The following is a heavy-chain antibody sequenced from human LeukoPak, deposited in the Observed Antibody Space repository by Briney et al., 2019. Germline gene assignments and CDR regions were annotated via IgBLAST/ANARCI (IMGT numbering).Heavy chain of an antibody. V-gene: IGHV4-34*01. CDR1: GGSFSGYY. Sequence: PSETLSLTCAVYGGSFSGYYWSWIRQPPGKGLEWIGSIYYSGSTYYNPSLKSRVTISVDTSKNQFSLKLSSVTAADTAVYYCARHGEDYYYYMDVWGKGTTVTVSS. J-gene: IGHJ6*03. CDR2: IYYSGST. CDR3: ARHGEDYYYYMDV. D-gene: IGHD3-10*01.